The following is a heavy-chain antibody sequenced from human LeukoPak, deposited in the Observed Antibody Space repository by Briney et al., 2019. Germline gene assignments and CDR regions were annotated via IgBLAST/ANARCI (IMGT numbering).Heavy chain of an antibody. J-gene: IGHJ4*02. D-gene: IGHD3-22*01. CDR2: ISSSSSYI. Sequence: PGGSLRLSCAASGFTFSSYSMNWVRQAPGKGLEWVSSISSSSSYIYYADSVKGRFTISRDNAKNSLYPQMNSLRAEDTAVYYCARVRVVVRYFDYWGQGTLVTVSS. V-gene: IGHV3-21*01. CDR1: GFTFSSYS. CDR3: ARVRVVVRYFDY.